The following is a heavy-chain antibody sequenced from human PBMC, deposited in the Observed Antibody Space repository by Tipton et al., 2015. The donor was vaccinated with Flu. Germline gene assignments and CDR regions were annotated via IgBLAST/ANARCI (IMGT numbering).Heavy chain of an antibody. Sequence: GSLRLSCAASGFIFTDYWMAWVRQAPGKGLEWVANINYDGSTIYYVDSVKGRFTISRDNAKNSLYLQMNSLRGEDSAVYYCGRAIGGSNSYWGQGTLVTVSS. CDR3: GRAIGGSNSY. D-gene: IGHD1-14*01. V-gene: IGHV3-7*03. CDR1: GFIFTDYW. CDR2: INYDGSTI. J-gene: IGHJ4*02.